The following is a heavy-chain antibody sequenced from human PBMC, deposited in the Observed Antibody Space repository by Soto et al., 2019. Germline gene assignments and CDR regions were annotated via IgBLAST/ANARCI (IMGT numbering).Heavy chain of an antibody. CDR1: GGSISSYF. CDR3: ARDTGSYYLDS. J-gene: IGHJ4*01. Sequence: SETLSLTCTIYGGSISSYFWSWIRQPPGKGLEWIGYIHYSGTTVYSPSLKSRVTMSIDTSENQFTLNLTSVTAADTAVYYCARDTGSYYLDSWGQGSLVTVSA. D-gene: IGHD1-26*01. V-gene: IGHV4-59*01. CDR2: IHYSGTT.